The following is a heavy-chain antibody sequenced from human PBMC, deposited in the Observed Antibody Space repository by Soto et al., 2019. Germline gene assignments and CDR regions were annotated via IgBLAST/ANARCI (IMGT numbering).Heavy chain of an antibody. V-gene: IGHV4-34*01. CDR1: GGSFSGYY. CDR3: ARPARAGIAVAGIWFDP. J-gene: IGHJ5*02. Sequence: SETLSLTCAVYGGSFSGYYWSWIRQPPGKGLEWIGEINHSGSTNYNPSLKSRVTTSVDTSKNQFSLKLSSVTAADTAVYYCARPARAGIAVAGIWFDPWGQGTLVTVSS. D-gene: IGHD6-19*01. CDR2: INHSGST.